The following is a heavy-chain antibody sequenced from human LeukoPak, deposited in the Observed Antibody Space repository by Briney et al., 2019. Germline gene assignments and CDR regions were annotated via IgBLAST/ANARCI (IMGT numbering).Heavy chain of an antibody. J-gene: IGHJ4*02. CDR1: GGSFSGYY. D-gene: IGHD6-13*01. V-gene: IGHV4-34*01. CDR2: INHSGST. CDR3: ASIAGDSSSWYRAYYFDY. Sequence: SETLSLTCAVYGGSFSGYYWSWIRQPPGRGLEWIGEINHSGSTNYNPSLKSRVTISVDTSKNQFSLKLSSVTAADTAVYYCASIAGDSSSWYRAYYFDYWGQGTLVTVSS.